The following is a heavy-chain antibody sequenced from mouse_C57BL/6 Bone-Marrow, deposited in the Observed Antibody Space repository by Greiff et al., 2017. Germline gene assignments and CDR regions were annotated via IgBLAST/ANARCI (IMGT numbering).Heavy chain of an antibody. J-gene: IGHJ3*01. CDR3: ARHARSTVAPFAY. Sequence: EVMLVESGGGLVQPGGSLKLSCAASGFTFSDYYMYWVRQTPEKRLEWVAYISNGGGSTYYPDTVKGRFTISRDNAKNTLYLQMSRLKSEDTAMXYCARHARSTVAPFAYWGQGTLVTVSA. CDR1: GFTFSDYY. D-gene: IGHD1-1*01. V-gene: IGHV5-12*01. CDR2: ISNGGGST.